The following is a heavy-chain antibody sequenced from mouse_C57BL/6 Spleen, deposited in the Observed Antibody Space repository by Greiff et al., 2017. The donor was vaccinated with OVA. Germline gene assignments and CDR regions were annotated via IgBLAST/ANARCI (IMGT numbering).Heavy chain of an antibody. J-gene: IGHJ3*01. CDR3: ARDDGYYRGFAY. Sequence: EVKLMESGPELVKPGASVKIPCKASGYTFTDYNMDWVKQSHGKSLEWIGDINPNNGGTIYNQKFKGKATLTVDKSSSTAYMELRSLTSEDTAVYYCARDDGYYRGFAYWGQGTLVTVSA. V-gene: IGHV1-18*01. CDR2: INPNNGGT. CDR1: GYTFTDYN. D-gene: IGHD2-3*01.